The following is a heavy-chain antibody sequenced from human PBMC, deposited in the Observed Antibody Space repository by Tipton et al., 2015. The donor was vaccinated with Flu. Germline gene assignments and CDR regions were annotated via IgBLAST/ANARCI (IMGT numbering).Heavy chain of an antibody. J-gene: IGHJ4*02. CDR2: IYYSGST. V-gene: IGHV4-61*01. CDR3: ARTPGVAVAGTEFDY. Sequence: TLSLTCTVSGYSISSSYYWSWIRQPPGKGLEWIGYIYYSGSTNYNPSLKSRVTISVDTSKNQFSLKLSSVTAADTAVYYCARTPGVAVAGTEFDYWGQGTLVTVSS. CDR1: GYSISSSYY. D-gene: IGHD6-19*01.